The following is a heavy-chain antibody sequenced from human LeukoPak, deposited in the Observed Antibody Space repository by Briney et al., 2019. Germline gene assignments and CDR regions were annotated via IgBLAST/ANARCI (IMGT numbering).Heavy chain of an antibody. J-gene: IGHJ4*02. D-gene: IGHD1-26*01. CDR2: ISAYNGNT. V-gene: IGHV1-18*01. CDR1: GYTFTIYG. CDR3: ARDRYSGSYSHPGIDY. Sequence: ASVTVSCKASGYTFTIYGISWVRQAPGQGLEWMGWISAYNGNTNYAQKLQGRVTMTTDTSTSTAYMELRSLRSDGTAVYYCARDRYSGSYSHPGIDYWGQGTLVTVSS.